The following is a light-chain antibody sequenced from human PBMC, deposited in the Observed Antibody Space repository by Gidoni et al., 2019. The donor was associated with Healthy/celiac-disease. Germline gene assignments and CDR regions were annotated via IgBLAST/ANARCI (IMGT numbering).Light chain of an antibody. CDR2: WAS. J-gene: IGKJ1*01. Sequence: DIVMTQSPASLAVSLCERATINCKSSQSVFYNSNNKNYLAWYQQKPGQPPKLLIYWASTRESGVPDRFSGSGSGTDFTLTISSLQAEDVAVYYCQQYYSTPRTFGQGTKVEIK. V-gene: IGKV4-1*01. CDR1: QSVFYNSNNKNY. CDR3: QQYYSTPRT.